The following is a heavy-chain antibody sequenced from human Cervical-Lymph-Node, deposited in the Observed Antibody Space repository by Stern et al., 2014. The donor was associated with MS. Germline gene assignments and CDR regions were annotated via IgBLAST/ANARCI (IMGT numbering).Heavy chain of an antibody. V-gene: IGHV3-11*01. CDR3: ARQPYGDYATWSGFDY. J-gene: IGHJ4*02. CDR2: ISDSDNTI. Sequence: VHLVESGGGLVKPGGSLRLSCTASGFIFSDYYMSWIRQAPGKGLEWVSWISDSDNTIHYADSVRGRFTISRDNANNLLFLQVNSLRAEDTAVYYCARQPYGDYATWSGFDYWGRGTLVTVSS. CDR1: GFIFSDYY. D-gene: IGHD4-17*01.